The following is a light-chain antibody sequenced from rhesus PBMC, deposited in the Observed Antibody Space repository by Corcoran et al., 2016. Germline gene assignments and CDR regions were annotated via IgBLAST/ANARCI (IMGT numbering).Light chain of an antibody. Sequence: DIQMTQSPSPLSASVGDRVTITVRASTDSNNHLSWYQQKPGKAPKPLIYYASNLKTVVPSRFSGSLSGTDYPLPIGILPPSDFATYYCPQYINSPCTFGQGTKVELK. CDR1: TDSNNH. V-gene: IGKV1-66*01. J-gene: IGKJ2*01. CDR3: PQYINSPCT. CDR2: YAS.